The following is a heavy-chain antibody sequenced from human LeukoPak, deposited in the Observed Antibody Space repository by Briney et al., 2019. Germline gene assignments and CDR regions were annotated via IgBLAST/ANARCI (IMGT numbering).Heavy chain of an antibody. D-gene: IGHD4-17*01. CDR1: GFTFGDYV. Sequence: PGRSLRLSCSASGFTFGDYVMSWFRQAPGKGLEWVGFIRSKAYGGTTEYAASVKGRFTISRDDSRSIAYVQMNSLKTEDTAVYYCTRDRPRYDYGDYPDALDIWWQGTMVTVSS. CDR2: IRSKAYGGTT. V-gene: IGHV3-49*03. J-gene: IGHJ3*02. CDR3: TRDRPRYDYGDYPDALDI.